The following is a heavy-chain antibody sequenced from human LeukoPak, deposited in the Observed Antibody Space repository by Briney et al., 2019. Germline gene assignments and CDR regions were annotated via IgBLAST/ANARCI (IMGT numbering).Heavy chain of an antibody. D-gene: IGHD3-16*01. CDR3: ARFGTSTSRFFDQ. CDR1: GGSISAYY. V-gene: IGHV4-59*01. CDR2: IHYSGTT. Sequence: PSETLSLTCTVSGGSISAYYWSWIRQPPGKGLEWIGYIHYSGTTNYYPSLKSRVAIALDTSKNQFSLKLNSVTAADTAVYYCARFGTSTSRFFDQWGQGTLVTVSS. J-gene: IGHJ4*02.